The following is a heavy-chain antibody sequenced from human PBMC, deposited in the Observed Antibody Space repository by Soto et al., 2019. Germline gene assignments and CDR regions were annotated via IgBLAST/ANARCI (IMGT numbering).Heavy chain of an antibody. V-gene: IGHV3-7*05. CDR2: IKQDGSEK. CDR3: AREPLDIVLMVYASTWFDP. J-gene: IGHJ5*02. Sequence: GSLRLSCAASGFTFSSYWMSWVRQAPGKGLEWVANIKQDGSEKYYVDSVKGRFTISRDNAKNSLYLQMNSLRAEDTAVYYCAREPLDIVLMVYASTWFDPWGQGTLVTVSS. CDR1: GFTFSSYW. D-gene: IGHD2-8*01.